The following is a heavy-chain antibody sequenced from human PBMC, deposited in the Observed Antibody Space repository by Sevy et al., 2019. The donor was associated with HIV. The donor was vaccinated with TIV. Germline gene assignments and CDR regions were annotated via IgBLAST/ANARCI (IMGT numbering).Heavy chain of an antibody. V-gene: IGHV3-21*01. CDR3: ARYEEDTTLVNAFDI. D-gene: IGHD5-18*01. Sequence: GGSLRLSCAASGFTFSNYIINWVRQAPGKGLEWVSSISNSGTYIYYAASVKGRFTITRDNAKNSLYLQMNSLRAEDTAVYYCARYEEDTTLVNAFDIWGQGTMVTVSS. CDR1: GFTFSNYI. CDR2: ISNSGTYI. J-gene: IGHJ3*02.